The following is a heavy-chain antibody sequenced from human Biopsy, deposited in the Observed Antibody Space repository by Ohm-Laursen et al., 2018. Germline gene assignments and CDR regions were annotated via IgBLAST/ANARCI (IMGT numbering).Heavy chain of an antibody. J-gene: IGHJ4*02. Sequence: SETLSLTCTVSGGSISSNYYYWGWIRQPPGKGLEWIGSIYYRGNANYNPSLKSRVTISVDTSKNQFSLTLSSATAADTAVFYCARHGSQGYCTGGSCVDYWGQGALVTVSS. V-gene: IGHV4-39*01. D-gene: IGHD2-15*01. CDR2: IYYRGNA. CDR1: GGSISSNYYY. CDR3: ARHGSQGYCTGGSCVDY.